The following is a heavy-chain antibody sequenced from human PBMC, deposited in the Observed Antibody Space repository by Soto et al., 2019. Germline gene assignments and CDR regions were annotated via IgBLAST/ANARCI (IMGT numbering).Heavy chain of an antibody. CDR1: GFPFIGSD. V-gene: IGHV3-23*01. Sequence: GGSLRLSCVASGFPFIGSDMSWVRQAPGKGLEWVAAVSGSDDRTYYADSLKGRFTVSRDNLKNTVFLQMKSLRPEDTAVHYCASTVFGVVYYGVDVWVQVTTVTVYS. CDR3: ASTVFGVVYYGVDV. J-gene: IGHJ6*02. D-gene: IGHD3-3*01. CDR2: VSGSDDRT.